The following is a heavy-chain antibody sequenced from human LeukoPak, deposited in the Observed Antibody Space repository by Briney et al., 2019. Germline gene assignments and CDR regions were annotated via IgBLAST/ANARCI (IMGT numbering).Heavy chain of an antibody. J-gene: IGHJ3*02. CDR1: GGSISSSNW. CDR2: IYHSGST. D-gene: IGHD3-16*02. CDR3: ARGGRIMITFGGVIVLNDAFDI. V-gene: IGHV4-4*02. Sequence: PSETLSLTCAVSGGSISSSNWWSWVRQPPGKGLEWIGEIYHSGSTNYNPSLKSRVTISVDKSKNQFSLKLSSVTAADTAVYYCARGGRIMITFGGVIVLNDAFDIWGQGTMVTVSS.